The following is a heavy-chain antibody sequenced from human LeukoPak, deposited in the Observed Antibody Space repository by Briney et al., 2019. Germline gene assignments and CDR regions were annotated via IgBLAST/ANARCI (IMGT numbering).Heavy chain of an antibody. CDR3: ARDLEGSEFIVVVSAATPGY. D-gene: IGHD2-2*01. V-gene: IGHV1-18*01. J-gene: IGHJ4*02. CDR1: GYTFTSYG. Sequence: GASVKVSCKASGYTFTSYGISWVRQAPGQGLEWMGWISAYNGNTYYAQNLQGRVTMTTDTSTSTAYMELRSLRSDDTAVYYCARDLEGSEFIVVVSAATPGYWGQGTLVTVSS. CDR2: ISAYNGNT.